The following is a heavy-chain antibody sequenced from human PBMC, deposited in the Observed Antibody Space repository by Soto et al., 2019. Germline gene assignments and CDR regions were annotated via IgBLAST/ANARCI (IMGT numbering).Heavy chain of an antibody. V-gene: IGHV1-69*08. D-gene: IGHD2-2*01. CDR1: GGTFSSYT. Sequence: QVQLVQSGAEVKKPGSSVKVSCKASGGTFSSYTISWVRQAPRQGLEWMGRIIPILGIANYAQKFQGRVTITADKSTSTAYMELSSLRSEDTAVYYCAREGRYCSSTSCYAYWGQGTLVTVSS. J-gene: IGHJ4*02. CDR3: AREGRYCSSTSCYAY. CDR2: IIPILGIA.